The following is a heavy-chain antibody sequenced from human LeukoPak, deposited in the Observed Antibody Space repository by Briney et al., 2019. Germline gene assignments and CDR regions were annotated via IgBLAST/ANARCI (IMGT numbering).Heavy chain of an antibody. CDR3: AKENPLGYYYDSSGYYGY. Sequence: GGSLRLSCAASGFTFSSYGMHWVRQAPGKGLEWVAFIRYDGSNKYYADSVKGRFTISRDNSKNTLYLQMKSLRAEDTAVYYCAKENPLGYYYDSSGYYGYWGQGTLVTVSS. V-gene: IGHV3-30*02. D-gene: IGHD3-22*01. J-gene: IGHJ4*02. CDR1: GFTFSSYG. CDR2: IRYDGSNK.